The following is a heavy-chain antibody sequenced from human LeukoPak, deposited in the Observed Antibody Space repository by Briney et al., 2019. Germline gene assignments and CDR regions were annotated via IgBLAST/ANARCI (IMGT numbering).Heavy chain of an antibody. CDR1: GFIFSRYW. Sequence: GGSLRLSCAASGFIFSRYWMTWVRQAPGKGLEWVANIKEDGKDKYYVDSVKGRFTISKDNAKYSLYLQMNSLRADDTAVYFCARDRGRGFDLWGQGTLVTVSS. V-gene: IGHV3-7*01. CDR3: ARDRGRGFDL. CDR2: IKEDGKDK. J-gene: IGHJ5*02.